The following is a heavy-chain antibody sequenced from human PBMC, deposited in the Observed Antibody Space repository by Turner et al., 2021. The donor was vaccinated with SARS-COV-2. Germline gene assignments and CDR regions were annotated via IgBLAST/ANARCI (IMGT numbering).Heavy chain of an antibody. J-gene: IGHJ6*02. Sequence: QLQLQESGPGLVKASETLSLTRTVPGCPISSSSYYWGWVRQPPGKGLEWIGSIYYSGSTYYNPSLKSRVTISVDTSKNQFSLKLSSVTAADTAVYYCAGELVSATSYYYYGMDVWGQGTTVTVSS. D-gene: IGHD1-26*01. CDR1: GCPISSSSYY. CDR3: AGELVSATSYYYYGMDV. V-gene: IGHV4-39*01. CDR2: IYYSGST.